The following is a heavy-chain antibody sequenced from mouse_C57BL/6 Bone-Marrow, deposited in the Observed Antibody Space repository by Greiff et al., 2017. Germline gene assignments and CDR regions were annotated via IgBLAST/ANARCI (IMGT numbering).Heavy chain of an antibody. Sequence: QVQLKESGPELVKPGASVKISCKASGYAFSSSWMNWVKQRPGKGLEWIGRIYPGDGDTNYNGKFKGKATLTADKSSSTAYMQLSSLTSEYSAVYFCARSAYYSNYHYAMDYWGQGTSVTVSS. CDR3: ARSAYYSNYHYAMDY. D-gene: IGHD2-5*01. CDR2: IYPGDGDT. J-gene: IGHJ4*01. V-gene: IGHV1-82*01. CDR1: GYAFSSSW.